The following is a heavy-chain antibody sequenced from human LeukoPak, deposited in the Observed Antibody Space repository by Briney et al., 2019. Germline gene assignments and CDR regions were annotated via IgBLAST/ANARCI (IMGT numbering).Heavy chain of an antibody. D-gene: IGHD6-19*01. V-gene: IGHV4-59*08. CDR2: NSYSGNT. CDR1: GGSISTYY. CDR3: ARHGGSGSFDY. J-gene: IGHJ4*02. Sequence: SETLSLTCTVSGGSISTYYWSWIRQPPGKGLERIGFNSYSGNTNYNPSLKSRVSISVDTSKNQFSLNLRSVTAADTAVYYCARHGGSGSFDYWGQGTLVTVSS.